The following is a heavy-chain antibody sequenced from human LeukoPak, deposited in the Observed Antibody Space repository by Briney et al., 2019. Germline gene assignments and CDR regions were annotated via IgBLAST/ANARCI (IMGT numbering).Heavy chain of an antibody. Sequence: PGGSLRLSCAASGFTFSSYAMSWVRQAPGKGLGWVSAISGSGGSTYYADSVKGRFTIYRDNSKNPLYLQMTSLRAEDTAVYYCAKDLPPPRVVPLTPPGYWGQGTLVTVSS. D-gene: IGHD2-2*01. CDR2: ISGSGGST. CDR3: AKDLPPPRVVPLTPPGY. CDR1: GFTFSSYA. J-gene: IGHJ4*02. V-gene: IGHV3-23*01.